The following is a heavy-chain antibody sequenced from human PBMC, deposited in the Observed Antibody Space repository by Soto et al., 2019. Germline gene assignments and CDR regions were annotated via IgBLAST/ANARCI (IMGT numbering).Heavy chain of an antibody. V-gene: IGHV3-48*02. J-gene: IGHJ6*02. D-gene: IGHD2-2*01. CDR1: GFTFSDYN. CDR3: ARREQYQKVNYYYYGMDV. CDR2: ISSSTGVI. Sequence: ESGGGLVQPGGSLRLSCAASGFTFSDYNMNWVRQAPGKGLEWVSYISSSTGVIYYADSVKGRFTISRDNGKNSLYLQMNSLRDEDTAVYYCARREQYQKVNYYYYGMDVWGQGTTVTVSS.